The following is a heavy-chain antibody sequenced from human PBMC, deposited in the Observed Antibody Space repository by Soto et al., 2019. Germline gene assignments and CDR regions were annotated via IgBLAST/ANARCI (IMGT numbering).Heavy chain of an antibody. J-gene: IGHJ6*02. CDR2: ISWDGGST. Sequence: GGSLRLSCAASGFTFDDYTMHWVRQAPGKGLEWVSLISWDGGSTYYADSVKGRFTISRDNSKNSLYLQMNSLRTEDTALYYCAKDRGAAAGLHYYYYGMDVWGQGTTVTVSS. CDR3: AKDRGAAAGLHYYYYGMDV. V-gene: IGHV3-43*01. D-gene: IGHD6-13*01. CDR1: GFTFDDYT.